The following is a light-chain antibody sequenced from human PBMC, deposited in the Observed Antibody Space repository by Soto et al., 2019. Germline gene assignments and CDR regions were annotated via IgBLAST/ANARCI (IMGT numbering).Light chain of an antibody. CDR2: GAS. V-gene: IGKV3-15*01. CDR1: QSVSSN. Sequence: ETVMTQSPATLSVSPGDRATLSCRASQSVSSNLAWYQQKPGQAPKLLIYGASTRATGIPVRFSGSGSGTEFTLTISSLQSEDFAAYYCQQYNNWPLTFGGGTKVEIK. CDR3: QQYNNWPLT. J-gene: IGKJ4*01.